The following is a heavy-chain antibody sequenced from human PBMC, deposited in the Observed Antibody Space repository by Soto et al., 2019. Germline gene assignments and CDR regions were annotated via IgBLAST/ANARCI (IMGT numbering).Heavy chain of an antibody. D-gene: IGHD3-22*01. CDR2: IYYSGSP. CDR3: ARVYYYDSSGYRIEGPPAADYYFDY. CDR1: GGSISSYY. Sequence: SETLSLTCTVSGGSISSYYWSWIRQPPGKGLEWIGYIYYSGSPNYNPSLKSRVTISIDTSKNQFSLKLSPVTAADTAVYYCARVYYYDSSGYRIEGPPAADYYFDYWGQGTLVTVSS. V-gene: IGHV4-59*01. J-gene: IGHJ4*02.